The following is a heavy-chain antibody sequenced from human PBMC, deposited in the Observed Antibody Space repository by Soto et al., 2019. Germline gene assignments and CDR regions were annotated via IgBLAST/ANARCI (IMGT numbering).Heavy chain of an antibody. CDR3: AKVGRIGGYDYYYYYYMDV. Sequence: GGSLRLSCAASGFTFSSYAMSWVRQAPGKGLEWVSAISGSGGSTYYADSVKGRFTISRDNSKNTLYLQMNSLRAEDTAVYYCAKVGRIGGYDYYYYYYMDVWGKGTTVTVSS. CDR2: ISGSGGST. CDR1: GFTFSSYA. D-gene: IGHD5-12*01. J-gene: IGHJ6*03. V-gene: IGHV3-23*01.